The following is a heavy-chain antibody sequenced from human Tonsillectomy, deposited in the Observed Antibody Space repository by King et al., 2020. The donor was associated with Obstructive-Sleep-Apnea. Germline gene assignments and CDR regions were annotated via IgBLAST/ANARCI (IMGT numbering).Heavy chain of an antibody. CDR1: GYTFTGYY. V-gene: IGHV1-2*02. CDR3: ARDMSAYDSTSPAY. D-gene: IGHD3-10*01. Sequence: VQLVESGAEVKKPGASVKVSCKASGYTFTGYYIHWVRQAPGQGLEWMGWISPNSGATKYAQKFHDRVTRTRDTSIRTAYMDLSRLRSDDTAIYYCARDMSAYDSTSPAYWGQGALVTVSS. CDR2: ISPNSGAT. J-gene: IGHJ4*02.